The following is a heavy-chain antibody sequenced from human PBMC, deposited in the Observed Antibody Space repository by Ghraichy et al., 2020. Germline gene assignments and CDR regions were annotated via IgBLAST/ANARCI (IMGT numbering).Heavy chain of an antibody. Sequence: GGSLRLSCAASGFTFSSYWMHWVRQAPGKGLVWVSRINSDGSNTSYADSVKGRFTISRDNAKNTLYLQMNSLRAEDTAVYYCARLAFLISGSHAQPIDYWGQGTLVTVSS. J-gene: IGHJ4*02. CDR3: ARLAFLISGSHAQPIDY. CDR1: GFTFSSYW. CDR2: INSDGSNT. D-gene: IGHD1-26*01. V-gene: IGHV3-74*01.